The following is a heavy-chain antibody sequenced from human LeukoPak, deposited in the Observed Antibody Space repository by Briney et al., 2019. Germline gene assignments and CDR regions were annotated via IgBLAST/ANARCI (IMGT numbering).Heavy chain of an antibody. CDR3: ARVVRDGLAPSLFDY. J-gene: IGHJ4*02. CDR1: GGTFSSYA. D-gene: IGHD2/OR15-2a*01. V-gene: IGHV1-69*13. CDR2: IIPIFGTA. Sequence: ASVKVSCKASGGTFSSYAISWVRQAPGQGLEWMGGIIPIFGTANYAQKFQGRVTITADESTSTAYMELSSLRSEDTAVYYCARVVRDGLAPSLFDYWGQGTLVTVSS.